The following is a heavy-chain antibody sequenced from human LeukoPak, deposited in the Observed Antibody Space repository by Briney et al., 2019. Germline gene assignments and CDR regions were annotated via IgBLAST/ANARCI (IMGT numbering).Heavy chain of an antibody. D-gene: IGHD2-21*02. CDR1: GFTLTRSS. CDR3: AAVSAGVTANRRYYFDY. Sequence: SVTVSCPPSGFTLTRSSMQWVRQARGQRREWVGWIVVGSGNTNYAQKVQERVTINRDMSTSTPYMELSSLRSEDTAVYYCAAVSAGVTANRRYYFDYWGQGTLVTVSS. J-gene: IGHJ4*02. CDR2: IVVGSGNT. V-gene: IGHV1-58*02.